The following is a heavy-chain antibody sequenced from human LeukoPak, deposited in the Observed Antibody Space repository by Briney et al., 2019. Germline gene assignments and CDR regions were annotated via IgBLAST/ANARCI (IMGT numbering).Heavy chain of an antibody. CDR3: ARPPGIAVAGNFDY. D-gene: IGHD6-19*01. V-gene: IGHV3-30-3*01. CDR1: GFTFSSYA. Sequence: PGGSLRLSCAASGFTFSSYAMHWVRQAPGKGLEWVAVISYGGSNKYYADSVKGRFTISRDNSKNTLYLQMNSLRAGDTAVYYCARPPGIAVAGNFDYWGQGTLVTVSS. J-gene: IGHJ4*02. CDR2: ISYGGSNK.